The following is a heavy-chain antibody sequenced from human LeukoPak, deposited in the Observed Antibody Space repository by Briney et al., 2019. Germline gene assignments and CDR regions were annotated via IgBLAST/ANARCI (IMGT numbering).Heavy chain of an antibody. CDR3: AKLHNGGDGGGY. D-gene: IGHD2-21*02. CDR1: GFTFSTYW. J-gene: IGHJ4*02. CDR2: IKPDGSDK. Sequence: PGGSLRLSCEASGFTFSTYWMSWVRQAPGKGPECVANIKPDGSDKYYVDSMKGRFTISRDNAKNSLYLQMNNLRAEDTAVYYCAKLHNGGDGGGYWGQGTLVTVSS. V-gene: IGHV3-7*01.